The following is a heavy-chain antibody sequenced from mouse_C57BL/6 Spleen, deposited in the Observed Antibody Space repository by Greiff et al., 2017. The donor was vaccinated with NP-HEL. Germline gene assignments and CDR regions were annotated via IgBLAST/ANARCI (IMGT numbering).Heavy chain of an antibody. V-gene: IGHV5-17*01. J-gene: IGHJ2*01. Sequence: VQLKESGGGLVKPGGSLKLSCAASGFTFSDYGMHWVRQAPEKGLEWVAYISSGSSTIFYADTVKGRFTISRDNAKNTLFLQMTSLRSEDTAMYYCARRDWDDYFDYWGQGTTLTVSS. D-gene: IGHD4-1*01. CDR1: GFTFSDYG. CDR3: ARRDWDDYFDY. CDR2: ISSGSSTI.